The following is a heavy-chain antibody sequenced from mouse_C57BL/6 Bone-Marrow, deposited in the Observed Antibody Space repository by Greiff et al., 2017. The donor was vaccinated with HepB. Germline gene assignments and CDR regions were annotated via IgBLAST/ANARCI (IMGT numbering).Heavy chain of an antibody. Sequence: VQLQQPGAELVMPGASVKLSCKASGYTFTSYWMHWVKQRPGQGLEWIGEIDPSDSYTNYNQKFKGKSTLTVDKSSSTAYMQLSSLTSEDSAVYDCAKDGYHWYFDVWGTGTTVTVSS. V-gene: IGHV1-69*01. CDR3: AKDGYHWYFDV. CDR2: IDPSDSYT. J-gene: IGHJ1*03. CDR1: GYTFTSYW. D-gene: IGHD2-3*01.